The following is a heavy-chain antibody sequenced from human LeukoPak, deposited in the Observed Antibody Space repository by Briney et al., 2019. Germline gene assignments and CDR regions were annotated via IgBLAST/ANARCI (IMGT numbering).Heavy chain of an antibody. V-gene: IGHV3-30-3*01. D-gene: IGHD5-12*01. CDR3: ARDPEWLRLFDY. J-gene: IGHJ4*02. Sequence: GRSLRLSCAASGFIFTNYALHWVRQAPGKGLEWVAVMSYDGSNKHYAESVQGRFSISRDNSKSILYLQMNSLRPEDTAVYYCARDPEWLRLFDYWGQGTLVTVPS. CDR2: MSYDGSNK. CDR1: GFIFTNYA.